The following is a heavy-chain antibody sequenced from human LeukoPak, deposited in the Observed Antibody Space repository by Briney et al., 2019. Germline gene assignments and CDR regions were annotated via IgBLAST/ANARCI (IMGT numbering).Heavy chain of an antibody. D-gene: IGHD3-10*02. CDR1: GFNFRSFG. V-gene: IGHV3-23*05. Sequence: GGSLRLSCAASGFNFRSFGMNWVRQAPGKGLEWVSGIYTNGRTRYADAVEGRFTISRDNSKNTLYLQTHSLRVEDTAVYYCAHLVWEYVGGLDVWGQGTTVTVSS. J-gene: IGHJ6*02. CDR3: AHLVWEYVGGLDV. CDR2: IYTNGRT.